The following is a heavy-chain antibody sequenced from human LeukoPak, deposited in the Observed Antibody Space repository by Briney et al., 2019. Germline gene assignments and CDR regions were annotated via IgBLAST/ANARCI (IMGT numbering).Heavy chain of an antibody. Sequence: GGSLRLSCAASGFTFSSYAVHWVRQAPGKGLEWVAVISYDGSNKYYADSVKGRFTISRDNSKNTLYLQMNSLRAEDTAVYYCARDGQWLVPGAFDIWAKGQWSPSLQ. J-gene: IGHJ3*02. V-gene: IGHV3-30*04. CDR1: GFTFSSYA. CDR3: ARDGQWLVPGAFDI. D-gene: IGHD6-19*01. CDR2: ISYDGSNK.